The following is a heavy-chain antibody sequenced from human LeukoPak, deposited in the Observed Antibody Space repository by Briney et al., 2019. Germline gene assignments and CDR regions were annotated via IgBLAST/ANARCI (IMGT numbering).Heavy chain of an antibody. CDR1: GFTFTDYY. J-gene: IGHJ4*02. CDR3: AKDLSSGSRRAY. V-gene: IGHV3-11*04. D-gene: IGHD6-19*01. CDR2: ISRSGITI. Sequence: PGGSLRLSCAASGFTFTDYYMTWIRQAPGMGLEWISYISRSGITIKYADSVKGRFTISRDNAKNSLYLQMNSLRAEDTGIYYCAKDLSSGSRRAYWGQGTLVTVSS.